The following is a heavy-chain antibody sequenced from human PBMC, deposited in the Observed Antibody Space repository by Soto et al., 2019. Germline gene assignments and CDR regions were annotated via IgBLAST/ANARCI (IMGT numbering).Heavy chain of an antibody. D-gene: IGHD1-26*01. Sequence: GSLRLSCEASGFTISGCSMNWVRQAPGKGLEWLAYITIRTGNILYADSVRGRFTISADNAENSVFLQMNSLRDEDTAVYFCVRDRDLYRDMVHEELWGQGTLVTVSS. CDR1: GFTISGCS. CDR3: VRDRDLYRDMVHEEL. V-gene: IGHV3-48*02. CDR2: ITIRTGNI. J-gene: IGHJ4*01.